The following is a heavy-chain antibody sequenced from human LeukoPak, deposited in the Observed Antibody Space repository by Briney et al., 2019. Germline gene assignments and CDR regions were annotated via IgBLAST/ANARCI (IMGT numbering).Heavy chain of an antibody. D-gene: IGHD3-22*01. CDR2: IYYSGST. J-gene: IGHJ3*02. V-gene: IGHV4-39*01. CDR3: ARYSDSSGYYSGGLAFDI. Sequence: PSETLSLTCTVSGGSISSSSYYWGWIRQPPGTGLEWIGSIYYSGSTYYNPSLKSRVTISVDTSKNQFSLKLSSVTAADTAVYYCARYSDSSGYYSGGLAFDIWGQGTMVTVSS. CDR1: GGSISSSSYY.